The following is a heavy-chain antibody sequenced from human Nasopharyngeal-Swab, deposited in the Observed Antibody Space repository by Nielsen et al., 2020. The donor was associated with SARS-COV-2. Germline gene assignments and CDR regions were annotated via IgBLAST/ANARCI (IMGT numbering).Heavy chain of an antibody. CDR3: AKDPQRYYYDSSGYYFDY. CDR1: GFTFSSYA. V-gene: IGHV3-23*01. Sequence: SYAASGFTFSSYAMSWVRQAPGKGLEWVSAISGSGGSTYHPDSVKGRFTTSRDNSKNPLYLQMKSLRAEDTAVYYCAKDPQRYYYDSSGYYFDYWGQGTLVTVSS. D-gene: IGHD3-22*01. CDR2: ISGSGGST. J-gene: IGHJ4*02.